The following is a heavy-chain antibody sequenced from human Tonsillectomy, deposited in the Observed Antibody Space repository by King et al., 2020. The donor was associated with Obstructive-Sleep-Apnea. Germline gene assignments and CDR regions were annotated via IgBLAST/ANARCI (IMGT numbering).Heavy chain of an antibody. D-gene: IGHD2-2*01. CDR2: IIPIIGMA. CDR1: GGTFSTYA. CDR3: AAERLGYCYSTSCEPDYYYGLDV. J-gene: IGHJ6*02. V-gene: IGHV1-69*17. Sequence: VQLVQSGAEVRKPGSSVKVSCKASGGTFSTYAFSWVRQAPGQGLEWMGGIIPIIGMANYAQKFQGRVTITADKSTSTVYMDLSSLRSEHTAVYFCAAERLGYCYSTSCEPDYYYGLDVWGQGTTVIVSS.